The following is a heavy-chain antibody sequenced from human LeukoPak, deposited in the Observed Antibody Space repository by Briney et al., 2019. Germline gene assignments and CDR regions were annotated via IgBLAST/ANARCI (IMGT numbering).Heavy chain of an antibody. D-gene: IGHD2-15*01. V-gene: IGHV1-8*01. CDR1: GYTFTSYD. CDR2: MNPNSGNT. J-gene: IGHJ4*02. Sequence: GASVKVSCKASGYTFTSYDINWVRQATGQGLEWMGWMNPNSGNTGYAQKFQGRVTMTRNTSISTAFMELSSLRSEGTAVYYCARALGYCSGGSCYRYYFDYWGQGTLVTVSS. CDR3: ARALGYCSGGSCYRYYFDY.